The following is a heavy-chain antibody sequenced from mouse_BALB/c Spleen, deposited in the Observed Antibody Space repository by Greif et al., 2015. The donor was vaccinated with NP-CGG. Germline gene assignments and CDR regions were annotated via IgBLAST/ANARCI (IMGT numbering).Heavy chain of an antibody. J-gene: IGHJ4*01. CDR3: ARGDGYYYAMDY. V-gene: IGHV7-3*02. Sequence: EVNVVESGGGLVQPGGSLRLSCATSGFTFTDYYMSWVRQPPGKALEWLGFIRNKANGYTTEYSASVKGRFTISRDNSQSILYLQMNTLRAEDSATYYCARGDGYYYAMDYWGQGTSVTVSS. D-gene: IGHD2-3*01. CDR1: GFTFTDYY. CDR2: IRNKANGYTT.